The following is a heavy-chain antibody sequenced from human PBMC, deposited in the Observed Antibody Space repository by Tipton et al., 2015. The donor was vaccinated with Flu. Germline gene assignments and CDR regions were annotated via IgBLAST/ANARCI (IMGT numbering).Heavy chain of an antibody. Sequence: SLRLSCAASGFTFSSYSMNWVRQAPGKGLEWVSGISWNSGSIGYADSVKGRFTISRDNAKNSLYLQMNSLRAEDTALYYCAKARGYYYYYMDVWGKGTTVTVSS. CDR1: GFTFSSYS. V-gene: IGHV3-9*01. CDR2: ISWNSGSI. J-gene: IGHJ6*03. CDR3: AKARGYYYYYMDV.